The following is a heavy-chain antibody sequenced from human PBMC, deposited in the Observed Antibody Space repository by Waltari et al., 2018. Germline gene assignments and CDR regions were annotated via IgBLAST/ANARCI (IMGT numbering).Heavy chain of an antibody. CDR2: IWFDGSSK. CDR1: GFTFSSYG. D-gene: IGHD4-17*01. Sequence: QVQLVESGGGVVQPGRSLRLSCAVSGFTFSSYGMHWGRQAPGKGLEWVSAIWFDGSSKYYADSVKGRFTISRDNSKNILFLQMNSLRAEDTAMYYCAKDTGRYYYYMDVWGKGTTVTVSS. J-gene: IGHJ6*03. V-gene: IGHV3-33*06. CDR3: AKDTGRYYYYMDV.